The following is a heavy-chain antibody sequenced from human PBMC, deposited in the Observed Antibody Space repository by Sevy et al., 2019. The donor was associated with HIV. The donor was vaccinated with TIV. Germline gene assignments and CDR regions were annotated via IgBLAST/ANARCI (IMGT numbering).Heavy chain of an antibody. CDR3: ARLPGYCSSTSCSFATHWFDP. V-gene: IGHV5-51*01. Sequence: GESLKISCKGSGYSFSGYWVAWVRQMPGKGLEWMGIIYPDNSNVKYGPVLEGKVTISVDKSISTAYLQWSSLKASDTAMYYCARLPGYCSSTSCSFATHWFDPWGQGSMVTVSS. CDR2: IYPDNSNV. J-gene: IGHJ5*02. CDR1: GYSFSGYW. D-gene: IGHD2-2*01.